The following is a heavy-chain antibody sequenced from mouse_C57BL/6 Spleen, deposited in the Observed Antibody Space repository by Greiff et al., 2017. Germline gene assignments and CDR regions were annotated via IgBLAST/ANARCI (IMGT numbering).Heavy chain of an antibody. CDR2: IYPGDGDT. V-gene: IGHV1-82*01. J-gene: IGHJ4*01. CDR1: GYVFSSSW. Sequence: QVQLQQSGPELVKPGASVKISCKASGYVFSSSWMNWVKQRPGKGLEWIGRIYPGDGDTNYNGKFKGKATLTADKSSSTAYMQLSSLTSEDSAVYFCARIYYDYDGYAMDYWGQGTSVTVSS. CDR3: ARIYYDYDGYAMDY. D-gene: IGHD2-4*01.